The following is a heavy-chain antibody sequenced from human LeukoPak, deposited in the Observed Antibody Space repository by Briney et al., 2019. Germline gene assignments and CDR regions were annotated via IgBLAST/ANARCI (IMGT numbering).Heavy chain of an antibody. CDR1: GFTFSSYS. J-gene: IGHJ5*02. V-gene: IGHV3-48*04. Sequence: GGSLRLSCAASGFTFSSYSMNWVRPAPGKGLEWVSYISSTGSAIHYADSVKGRFTISRDNAQNSLFLQMNSLRAEDTAVYYCGRLWRGFGELIPWGQGTLVIVSS. CDR2: ISSTGSAI. CDR3: GRLWRGFGELIP. D-gene: IGHD3-10*01.